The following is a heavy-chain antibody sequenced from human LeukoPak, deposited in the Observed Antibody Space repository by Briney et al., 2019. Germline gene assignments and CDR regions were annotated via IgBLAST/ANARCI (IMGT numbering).Heavy chain of an antibody. CDR3: ARHPSDIAVAGTTDY. Sequence: SETLSLTCTVSGGSISSYYWSWIRQPPGKGLEWNGYIYYSGSTNYNPSLKSRVTISVDTSKNQFSLKLSSVTAADTAVYYCARHPSDIAVAGTTDYWGQGTLVTVSS. V-gene: IGHV4-59*08. CDR2: IYYSGST. CDR1: GGSISSYY. D-gene: IGHD6-19*01. J-gene: IGHJ4*02.